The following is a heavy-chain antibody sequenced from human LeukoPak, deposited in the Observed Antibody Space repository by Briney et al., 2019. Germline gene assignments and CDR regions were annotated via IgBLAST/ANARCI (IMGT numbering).Heavy chain of an antibody. V-gene: IGHV3-23*01. D-gene: IGHD2-2*01. CDR1: GFTFSNYW. CDR2: ISGSGGST. CDR3: ARVVTAAWDWFDP. J-gene: IGHJ5*02. Sequence: GGSLRLSCAASGFTFSNYWMSWVRQAPGKGLEWVSAISGSGGSTYYADSVKGRFTISRDNSKNTLYLQMNSLRAEDTAVYYCARVVTAAWDWFDPWGQGTLVTVSS.